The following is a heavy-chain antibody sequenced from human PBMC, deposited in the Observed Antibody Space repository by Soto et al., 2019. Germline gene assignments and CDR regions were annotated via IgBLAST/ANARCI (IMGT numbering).Heavy chain of an antibody. CDR1: GYTFTSYA. D-gene: IGHD6-19*01. J-gene: IGHJ4*02. CDR3: ARGEVPYSSGWYVRSHLGY. CDR2: INAGNGNT. Sequence: QVRLVQSGAEVKKPGASVKVSCKASGYTFTSYAMHWVRQAPGQRLEWMGWINAGNGNTKYSQQFQGRGTITRDTSASTAYMELSSLRSEDTAVYYCARGEVPYSSGWYVRSHLGYWSQGSLVTVS. V-gene: IGHV1-3*01.